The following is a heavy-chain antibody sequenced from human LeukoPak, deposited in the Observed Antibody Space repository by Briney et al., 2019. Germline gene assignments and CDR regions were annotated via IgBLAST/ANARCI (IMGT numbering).Heavy chain of an antibody. Sequence: SETLSLTCAVYGGSFSGYYWSWIRQPPGKGLEWIGYIYYSGSTNYNPSLKSRVTISVDTSKNQFSLKLSSVTAADTAVYYCARCSLGGYYGMDVWGQGTTVTVSS. V-gene: IGHV4-59*08. CDR2: IYYSGST. CDR1: GGSFSGYY. J-gene: IGHJ6*02. D-gene: IGHD3-16*01. CDR3: ARCSLGGYYGMDV.